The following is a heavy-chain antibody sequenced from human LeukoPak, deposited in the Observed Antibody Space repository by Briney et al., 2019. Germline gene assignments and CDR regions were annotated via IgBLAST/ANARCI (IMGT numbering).Heavy chain of an antibody. D-gene: IGHD1-7*01. Sequence: SETLSLTCAVYGGSFSGYYWSWIRQPPGKGLEWIGEINHSGSTNYNPSLKSRVTISVDTSKNQFSLKLSFVTAADTAVYYCARGANWNLGAFDIWGQGTMVTVSS. V-gene: IGHV4-34*01. CDR3: ARGANWNLGAFDI. J-gene: IGHJ3*02. CDR1: GGSFSGYY. CDR2: INHSGST.